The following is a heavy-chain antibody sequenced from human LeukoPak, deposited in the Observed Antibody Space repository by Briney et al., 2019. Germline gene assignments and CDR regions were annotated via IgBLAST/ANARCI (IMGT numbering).Heavy chain of an antibody. CDR3: ARQPPLLRYFDWLSPFDY. CDR1: GYSFTSYW. Sequence: GESLKISCKGSGYSFTSYWISWVRQMPGKGLEWMGRIDPSDSYTNYSPSFQGHVTISADKSISTAYLQWSGLKASDTAMYYCARQPPLLRYFDWLSPFDYWGQGTLVTVSS. CDR2: IDPSDSYT. J-gene: IGHJ4*02. D-gene: IGHD3-9*01. V-gene: IGHV5-10-1*01.